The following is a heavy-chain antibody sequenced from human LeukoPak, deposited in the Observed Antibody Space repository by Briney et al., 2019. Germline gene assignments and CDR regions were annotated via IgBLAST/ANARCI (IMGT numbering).Heavy chain of an antibody. J-gene: IGHJ3*02. CDR3: ARDRLGTTAPADAFDI. V-gene: IGHV3-48*04. CDR1: GFTFSSYS. CDR2: ISSSSSTI. D-gene: IGHD4-17*01. Sequence: PGGSLRLSCAASGFTFSSYSMNWVRQAPGKGLEWVSYISSSSSTIYYADSVKDRFTISRDNAKNSLYLQMNSLRAEDTAVYYCARDRLGTTAPADAFDIWGQGTMVTVSS.